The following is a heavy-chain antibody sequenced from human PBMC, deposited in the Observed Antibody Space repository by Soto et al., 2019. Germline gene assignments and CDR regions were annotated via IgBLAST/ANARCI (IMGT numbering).Heavy chain of an antibody. CDR3: ARDGDGYNK. CDR2: IYSSGGT. CDR1: GGSVTSGSYY. Sequence: QVQLQESGPGLVKPSETLSLTCSVSGGSVTSGSYYWSWIRQPPGKGLEWIGYIYSSGGTSYNPSLKSRVTISVDTSKNPFSLKLTSVTAAATAVYYCARDGDGYNKWGQGTLVTVSS. D-gene: IGHD5-12*01. J-gene: IGHJ4*02. V-gene: IGHV4-61*01.